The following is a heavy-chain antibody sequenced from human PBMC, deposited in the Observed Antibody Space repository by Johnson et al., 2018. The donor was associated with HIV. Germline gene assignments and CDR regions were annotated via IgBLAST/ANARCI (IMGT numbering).Heavy chain of an antibody. J-gene: IGHJ3*02. CDR2: INQDGSEK. CDR1: GFTFSRCD. CDR3: AKDRLRDGYNRDAFDI. V-gene: IGHV3-7*01. Sequence: VQLVESGGGVVHPGGSLRLSCETSGFTFSRCDMHWVRQAPGKGLEWVANINQDGSEKSYVASVKGRFTISRDNAKNSLYLQISSLRAEDTAVYYCAKDRLRDGYNRDAFDIWGQGTMVTVSS. D-gene: IGHD5-24*01.